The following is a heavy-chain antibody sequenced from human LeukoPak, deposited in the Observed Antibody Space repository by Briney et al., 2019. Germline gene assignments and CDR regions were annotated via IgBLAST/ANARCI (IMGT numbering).Heavy chain of an antibody. CDR2: IYYSGST. Sequence: SETLSLTCTVSGGSISSPTYYWGWIRQPPGKGLEWIGSIYYSGSTSYNPSLKSRVSIFVDTSQKQFSMKLSSVTAADTAVYYCARQKPRNYLGYWGQGTLVTVSS. J-gene: IGHJ4*02. CDR1: GGSISSPTYY. V-gene: IGHV4-39*01. CDR3: ARQKPRNYLGY.